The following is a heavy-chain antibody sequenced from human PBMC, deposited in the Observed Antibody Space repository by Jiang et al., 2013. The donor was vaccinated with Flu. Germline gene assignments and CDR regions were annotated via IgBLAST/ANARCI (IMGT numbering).Heavy chain of an antibody. CDR2: INTGNGNT. CDR3: VRRGELWLVLTDS. V-gene: IGHV1-3*04. J-gene: IGHJ4*02. D-gene: IGHD3-16*01. CDR1: GYSFITYG. Sequence: SGAEVKKPGASVKVSCKASGYSFITYGMHWVRQAPGQGLEWMGWINTGNGNTKYSQKFEGRAAITRDTSADTVYLELSSLRSEDTAVYFCVRRGELWLVLTDSWGQGTLVTVSS.